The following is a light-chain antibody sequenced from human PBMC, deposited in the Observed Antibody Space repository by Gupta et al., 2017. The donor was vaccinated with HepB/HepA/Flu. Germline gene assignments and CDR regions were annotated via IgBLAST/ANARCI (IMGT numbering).Light chain of an antibody. V-gene: IGLV3-21*03. J-gene: IGLJ3*02. CDR3: QVWDSKTDHWV. CDR1: RVGDNS. CDR2: DDS. Sequence: SYVLTQPPPVTDAPGKTARRTAGGDRVGDNSFHWYQQKPAQAPVLRIYDDSDRPSGIPERFSGSNSGNTATLTISNLEAGDEADYYCQVWDSKTDHWVFGGGTKLTVL.